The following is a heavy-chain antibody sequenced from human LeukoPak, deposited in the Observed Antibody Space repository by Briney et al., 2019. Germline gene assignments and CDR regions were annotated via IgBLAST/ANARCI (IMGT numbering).Heavy chain of an antibody. V-gene: IGHV4-39*01. CDR3: ARMERDDYGDPRENWFDP. J-gene: IGHJ5*02. CDR1: GDSISSSSYY. D-gene: IGHD4-17*01. Sequence: SETLSLTCTVSGDSISSSSYYWGWIRQPPGKGLEWIGSIYYSGSTYYNPSLKSRVTISVDTSKNQFSLKLSSVTAADTAVYYCARMERDDYGDPRENWFDPWGQGTLVTVSS. CDR2: IYYSGST.